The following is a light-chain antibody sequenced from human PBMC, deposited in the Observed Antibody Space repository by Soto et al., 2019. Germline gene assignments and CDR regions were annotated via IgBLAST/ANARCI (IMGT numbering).Light chain of an antibody. CDR2: EVS. J-gene: IGLJ2*01. CDR3: SSYISSSTVV. CDR1: SSDVGGYNY. Sequence: QSALTQPASVPGSPGQSITISCTGTSSDVGGYNYVSWYQQHPGKAPKLMIYEVSNRPSGVSNRFSGSKSGNTASLTISGLQAEDEADYYCSSYISSSTVVFGGGTKLTVL. V-gene: IGLV2-14*01.